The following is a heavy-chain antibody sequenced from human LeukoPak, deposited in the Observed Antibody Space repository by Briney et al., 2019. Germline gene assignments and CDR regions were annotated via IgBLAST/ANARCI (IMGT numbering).Heavy chain of an antibody. V-gene: IGHV1-69*01. Sequence: SVKVSCKASGGTFSSYAISWVRQAPGQGLEWMGGIIPIFGTANYAQKFQGRVTITADESASTAYMELSSLRSEDTAVYYCAGRWFRGRYYFDYWGQGTLVTVSS. J-gene: IGHJ4*02. CDR2: IIPIFGTA. CDR3: AGRWFRGRYYFDY. CDR1: GGTFSSYA. D-gene: IGHD2-15*01.